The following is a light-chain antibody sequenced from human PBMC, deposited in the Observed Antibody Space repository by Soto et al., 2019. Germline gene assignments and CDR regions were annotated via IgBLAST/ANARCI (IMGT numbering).Light chain of an antibody. CDR3: MQALQSPRT. Sequence: DIVMTQSPLSLPVTPGEAASISCRSSQSLLHSNGYNFLDWYLQKPGQSPQILINLGSNRSSGVPDRFSGSGSGTDFTLKICRVEAEDVGVYYCMQALQSPRTFGQGTKVEIK. V-gene: IGKV2-28*01. CDR1: QSLLHSNGYNF. J-gene: IGKJ1*01. CDR2: LGS.